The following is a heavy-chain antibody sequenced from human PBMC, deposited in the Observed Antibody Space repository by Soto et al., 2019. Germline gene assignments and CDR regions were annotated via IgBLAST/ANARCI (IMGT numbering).Heavy chain of an antibody. CDR2: ISSSSSYI. CDR3: ARDGITGITDFDY. J-gene: IGHJ4*02. Sequence: LRLSCAASGFTFSSYSMNWVRQAPGKGLEWVSSISSSSSYIYYADSVKGRFTISRGNAKNSLYLQMNSLRAEDTAVYYCARDGITGITDFDYWGQGTLVTVSS. D-gene: IGHD1-7*01. V-gene: IGHV3-21*01. CDR1: GFTFSSYS.